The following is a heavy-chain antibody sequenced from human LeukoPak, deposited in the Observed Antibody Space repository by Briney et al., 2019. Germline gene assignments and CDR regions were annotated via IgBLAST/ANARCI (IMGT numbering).Heavy chain of an antibody. V-gene: IGHV3-30-3*01. Sequence: GGSLRLSCAASGFTFSSYAMHWVRQAPGKGLEWVAVISYDGSNKYYADSVKGRFTISRDNSKNTLYLQMNSLRAEDTAVYYCARGGVLRGVSDWGQGTLVTVSP. J-gene: IGHJ4*02. CDR1: GFTFSSYA. D-gene: IGHD3-10*01. CDR3: ARGGVLRGVSD. CDR2: ISYDGSNK.